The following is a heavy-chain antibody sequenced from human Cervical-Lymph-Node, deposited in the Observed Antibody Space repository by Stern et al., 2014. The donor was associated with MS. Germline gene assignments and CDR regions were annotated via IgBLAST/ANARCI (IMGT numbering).Heavy chain of an antibody. CDR2: LSGSAGDT. V-gene: IGHV3-23*04. Sequence: EDQLVESGGGLVPPGGSLRLSCVASGLAFSSSAMNWVRQAPGKGLEWVSGLSGSAGDTYYAGSVKGRFTLTRDTSQNTHYLQLDSLRADDTAIYYCASRQLFGDLFFDSWGQGTLVTVSS. CDR1: GLAFSSSA. CDR3: ASRQLFGDLFFDS. J-gene: IGHJ4*02. D-gene: IGHD4-17*01.